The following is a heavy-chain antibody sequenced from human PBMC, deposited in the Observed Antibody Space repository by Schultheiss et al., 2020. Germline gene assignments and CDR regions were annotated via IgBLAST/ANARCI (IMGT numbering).Heavy chain of an antibody. CDR3: ARTYSSSWYLSYYGMDV. V-gene: IGHV4-59*06. CDR2: IYHSGST. Sequence: SETLSLTCTVSGGSISSYYWSWIRQPPGKGLEWIGYIYHSGSTYYNPSLKSRVTISVDTSKNQFSLKLSSVTAADTAVYYCARTYSSSWYLSYYGMDVWGQGTTVTVSS. D-gene: IGHD6-13*01. CDR1: GGSISSYY. J-gene: IGHJ6*02.